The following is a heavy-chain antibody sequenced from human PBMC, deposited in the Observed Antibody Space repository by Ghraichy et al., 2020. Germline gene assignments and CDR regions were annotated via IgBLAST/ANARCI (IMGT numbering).Heavy chain of an antibody. V-gene: IGHV4-4*02. CDR3: ARIYGDYIGDAFDI. CDR2: IYHSGST. J-gene: IGHJ3*02. D-gene: IGHD4-17*01. Sequence: GSLRLSCAVSGGSISSSNWWSWVRQPPGKGLEWIGEIYHSGSTNYNPSLKSRVTISVDKSKNQFSLKLSSVSAADTAVYYCARIYGDYIGDAFDIWGQGTMVTVSS. CDR1: GGSISSSNW.